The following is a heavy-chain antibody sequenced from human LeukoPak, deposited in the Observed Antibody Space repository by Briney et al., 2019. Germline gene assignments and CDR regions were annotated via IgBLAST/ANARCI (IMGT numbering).Heavy chain of an antibody. CDR2: IIPIFGTA. V-gene: IGHV1-69*05. Sequence: GASVKVSCKASGYTFTGYYMHWVRQAPGQGLEWMGGIIPIFGTANYAQKSQGRVTITTDESTSTAYMELSSLRSEDTAVYYCARAGGSGSYYLVESGWFDPWGQGTLVTVSS. CDR3: ARAGGSGSYYLVESGWFDP. D-gene: IGHD3-10*01. CDR1: GYTFTGYY. J-gene: IGHJ5*02.